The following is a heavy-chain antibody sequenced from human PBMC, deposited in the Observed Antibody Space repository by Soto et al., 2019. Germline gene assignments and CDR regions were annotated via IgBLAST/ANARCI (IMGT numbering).Heavy chain of an antibody. CDR3: TKGYTTSCFAHFDY. D-gene: IGHD2-2*01. Sequence: EVQLLESGGGLVQPGRSLRLSCAASSFTFGDYAMHWVRQTPGKGLEWVSCISWDSGNIVYVDSVEGRFTISRDNAKNSLFLQMNSLRPEDTAFYYCTKGYTTSCFAHFDYWGQGALVTVSS. CDR2: ISWDSGNI. V-gene: IGHV3-9*01. CDR1: SFTFGDYA. J-gene: IGHJ4*02.